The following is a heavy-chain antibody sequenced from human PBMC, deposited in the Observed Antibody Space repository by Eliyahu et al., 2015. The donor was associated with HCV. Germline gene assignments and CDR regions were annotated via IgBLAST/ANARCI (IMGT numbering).Heavy chain of an antibody. CDR1: GFSFSSYG. Sequence: QVQLVESGGGVVEPGGSLRLSCAAXGFSFSSYGXXWXRQAAGKGLEXVAFTQYDESKIYYADSVKGRFTISRDNSKNTLYVQMNSLRAEDTAVYYCAKENPSRGYYFDHWGQGTLVTVSS. CDR2: TQYDESKI. J-gene: IGHJ4*02. D-gene: IGHD1-26*01. V-gene: IGHV3-30*02. CDR3: AKENPSRGYYFDH.